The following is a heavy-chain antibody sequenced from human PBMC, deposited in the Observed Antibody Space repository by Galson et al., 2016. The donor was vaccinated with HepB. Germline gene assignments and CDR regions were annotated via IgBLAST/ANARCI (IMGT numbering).Heavy chain of an antibody. CDR2: ISSDGSNE. Sequence: SLRLSCAASGYIFRTYPMHWVRQAPGKGLEWVAVISSDGSNEWYADSVKGRFTISRDNSQNTLSLQMSSLRPEATAAYYCAREAERWNYLDYWGQGALVTVSS. J-gene: IGHJ4*02. CDR1: GYIFRTYP. D-gene: IGHD5-24*01. V-gene: IGHV3-30*04. CDR3: AREAERWNYLDY.